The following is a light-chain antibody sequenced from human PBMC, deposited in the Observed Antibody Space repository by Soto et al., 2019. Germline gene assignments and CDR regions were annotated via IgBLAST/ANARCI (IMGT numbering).Light chain of an antibody. CDR2: AAS. Sequence: DIPMTQSPSSLSASVGDRVTITCRASQSISSYLNWYQQKPGKAPKLLIYAASSLQSGVPSRFSGSGSGTDFTLTISSQQPEDFATYYCQQSYSTPGTFGQGTKVEIK. J-gene: IGKJ1*01. CDR3: QQSYSTPGT. V-gene: IGKV1-39*01. CDR1: QSISSY.